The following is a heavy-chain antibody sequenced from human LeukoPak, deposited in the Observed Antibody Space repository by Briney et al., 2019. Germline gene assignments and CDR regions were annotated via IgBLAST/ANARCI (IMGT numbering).Heavy chain of an antibody. CDR2: ISAYNGNT. J-gene: IGHJ5*02. V-gene: IGHV1-18*01. CDR1: GYTFTSYG. Sequence: ASVKVSCKASGYTFTSYGISWVRQAPGQGLEWMGWISAYNGNTNYAQKLQGRVTMTTDTSTSTAYMELRSLRSDDTAVYYCATVYSSSWYNWFDPWGQGTLVTVSS. D-gene: IGHD6-13*01. CDR3: ATVYSSSWYNWFDP.